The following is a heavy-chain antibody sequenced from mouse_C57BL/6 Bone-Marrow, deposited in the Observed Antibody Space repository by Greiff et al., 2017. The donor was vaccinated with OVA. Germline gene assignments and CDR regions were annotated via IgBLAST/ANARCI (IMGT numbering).Heavy chain of an antibody. V-gene: IGHV1-82*01. CDR3: ARLYYGSSSHV. D-gene: IGHD1-1*01. CDR1: GYAFSSSW. CDR2: IYPGDGDT. Sequence: QVQLQQSGPELVKPGASVKISCKASGYAFSSSWMNWVKQRPGKGLEWIGRIYPGDGDTNYNGKFKGKATLTADKSSSTAYMQLSSLTSEDSAVYFCARLYYGSSSHVWGTGTTGTVAS. J-gene: IGHJ1*03.